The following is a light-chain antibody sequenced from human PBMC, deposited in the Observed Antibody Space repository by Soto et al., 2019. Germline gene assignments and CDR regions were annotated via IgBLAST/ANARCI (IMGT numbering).Light chain of an antibody. Sequence: QSARAQPRSVSRTPGQTVTIPCTGSSSDVGGYNYVSWYQQHPGKAPKLMIYDVSKRPSGVPDRFAGSKSGNTASLTISGLQTEDEADYYCCSYAGRYTYVFGTGTKVTVL. CDR2: DVS. CDR3: CSYAGRYTYV. V-gene: IGLV2-11*01. J-gene: IGLJ1*01. CDR1: SSDVGGYNY.